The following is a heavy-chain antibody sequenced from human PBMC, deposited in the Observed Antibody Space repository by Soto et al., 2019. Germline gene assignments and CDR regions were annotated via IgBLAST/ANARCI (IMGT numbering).Heavy chain of an antibody. Sequence: VASVKVSCKASGYTFTSYAMHWVRQAPGQRLEWMGWINAGNGNTKYSQKFQGRVTITRDTSASTAYMELSSLRSEDTAVYYCARASYDFWSGYYRSGAFDIWGQGTMVTVSS. D-gene: IGHD3-3*01. V-gene: IGHV1-3*01. CDR3: ARASYDFWSGYYRSGAFDI. CDR1: GYTFTSYA. CDR2: INAGNGNT. J-gene: IGHJ3*02.